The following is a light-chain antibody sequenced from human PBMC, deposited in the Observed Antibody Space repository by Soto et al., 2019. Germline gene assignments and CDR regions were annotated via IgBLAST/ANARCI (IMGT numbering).Light chain of an antibody. CDR3: QQTYSTPPT. J-gene: IGKJ1*01. Sequence: DIQMTQSPSSLSASVGDRVTITCRASQSISSYLNWYQQKPGLAPKLLIYAASSLQSGVPSRFSGSGSGTDFTLTISSLQPEDFATYYCQQTYSTPPTFGQGTKVDIK. CDR1: QSISSY. V-gene: IGKV1-39*01. CDR2: AAS.